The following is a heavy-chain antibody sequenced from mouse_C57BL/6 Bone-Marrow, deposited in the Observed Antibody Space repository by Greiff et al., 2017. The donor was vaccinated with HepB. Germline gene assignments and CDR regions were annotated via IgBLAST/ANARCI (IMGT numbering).Heavy chain of an antibody. J-gene: IGHJ4*01. Sequence: EVQLQHSVAELVRPGASVKLSCTASGFNIKNTYMHWVKQRPEQGLEWIGRIDPANGNTKYAPKFQGKATITADTSSNTAYLQLSSLTSEDTAIYYCATSYYSNYPLGAMDYWGQGTSVTVSS. D-gene: IGHD2-5*01. V-gene: IGHV14-3*01. CDR1: GFNIKNTY. CDR2: IDPANGNT. CDR3: ATSYYSNYPLGAMDY.